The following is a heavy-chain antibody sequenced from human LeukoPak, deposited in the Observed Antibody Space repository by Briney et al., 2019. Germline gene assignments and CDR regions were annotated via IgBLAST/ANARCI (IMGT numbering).Heavy chain of an antibody. CDR2: IKQDGSAQ. Sequence: GGSLRLSCAASGFTFRNYWMTWVRQAPGKGLEWVANIKQDGSAQYHVDSVKGRFTISRDNANNPLYLQMNSLRVDDTAVYYCARWSNNIDYWGQGTRVTVPS. D-gene: IGHD1/OR15-1a*01. V-gene: IGHV3-7*04. CDR3: ARWSNNIDY. CDR1: GFTFRNYW. J-gene: IGHJ4*02.